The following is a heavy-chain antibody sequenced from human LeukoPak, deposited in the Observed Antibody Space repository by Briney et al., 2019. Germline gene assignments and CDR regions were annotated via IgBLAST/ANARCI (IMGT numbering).Heavy chain of an antibody. CDR1: GASISSSF. V-gene: IGHV4-59*12. D-gene: IGHD3-10*02. CDR3: ARYVRTSSNWYFDY. J-gene: IGHJ4*02. Sequence: SETLSLTCTVSGASISSSFWTWIRQSPGKGLEWLAYIYYTGGTNLNPSLKSRLTISVDTSKNQFSLKLSSVTAADTALYYCARYVRTSSNWYFDYWGQGTLVTVSS. CDR2: IYYTGGT.